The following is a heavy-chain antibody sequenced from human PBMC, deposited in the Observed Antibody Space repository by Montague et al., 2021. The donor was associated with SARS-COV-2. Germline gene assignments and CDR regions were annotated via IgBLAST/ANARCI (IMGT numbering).Heavy chain of an antibody. Sequence: SETLSLTCAVYSGSFSDFYWTWIRMSPGKGLEWIGEINHTGSATYNSYPKGRVTPSRETSKSKYSLKLQSVTPADTAAYYCAGGKVTISGVLIFIPAAGHLDGWGQGTSVTVSS. CDR1: SGSFSDFY. CDR2: INHTGSA. D-gene: IGHD3-3*01. J-gene: IGHJ3*01. CDR3: AGGKVTISGVLIFIPAAGHLDG. V-gene: IGHV4-34*01.